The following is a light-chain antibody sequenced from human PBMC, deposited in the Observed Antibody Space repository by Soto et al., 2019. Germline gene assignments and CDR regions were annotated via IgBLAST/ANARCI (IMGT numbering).Light chain of an antibody. V-gene: IGKV3-20*01. J-gene: IGKJ2*01. Sequence: EVVLTQSPGTQSLSPGERATLSCRASQSVSNKYLAWYQQKPGQAPRLLIFGSSDRATGIPDRFSGSGSGTDFTLTISRLEPEDFAVYYCQQYGSSPPYTFGQGTKLEIK. CDR1: QSVSNKY. CDR3: QQYGSSPPYT. CDR2: GSS.